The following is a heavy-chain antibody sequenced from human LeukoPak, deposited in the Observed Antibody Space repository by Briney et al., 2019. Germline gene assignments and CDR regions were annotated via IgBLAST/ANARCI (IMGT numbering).Heavy chain of an antibody. V-gene: IGHV4-59*01. J-gene: IGHJ4*02. CDR2: IYYTGST. CDR3: ARGTAVVAAAFDY. CDR1: GGSISSYF. D-gene: IGHD2-15*01. Sequence: SETLSLTCTVSGGSISSYFWSWIRQPPGKGLEWIGYIYYTGSTNYNPSLKSRVTISVDTSKKQFSLNLSSVTAADTAVYYCARGTAVVAAAFDYWGQGTLVTVSS.